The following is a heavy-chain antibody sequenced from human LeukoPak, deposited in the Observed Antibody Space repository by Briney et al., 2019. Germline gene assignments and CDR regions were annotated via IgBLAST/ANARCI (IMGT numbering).Heavy chain of an antibody. CDR2: IYTSGST. CDR3: ASDFGY. CDR1: GGSISTDY. Sequence: SETLSLTCTVSGGSISTDYWTWIRQPAGKGLEWIGLIYTSGSTNYNPSLRSRVTMSVDTSKNQFSLKLTSVTAADTAVYYCASDFGYWGQGTLVTVSS. D-gene: IGHD3-10*01. J-gene: IGHJ4*02. V-gene: IGHV4-4*07.